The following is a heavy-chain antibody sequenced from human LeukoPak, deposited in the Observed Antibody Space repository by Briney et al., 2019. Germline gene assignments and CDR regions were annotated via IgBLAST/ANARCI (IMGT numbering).Heavy chain of an antibody. CDR2: IYTSGST. Sequence: SETLSLTCTVSGGSISSYYWSWIRQPAGKGLEWIGRIYTSGSTNYNPSLKSRVTMSVDTSKNQFSLKLSSVTAADTAVYYCARAHSSSWYFVWFDPWGQGTLVTVSS. D-gene: IGHD6-13*01. J-gene: IGHJ5*02. CDR3: ARAHSSSWYFVWFDP. CDR1: GGSISSYY. V-gene: IGHV4-4*07.